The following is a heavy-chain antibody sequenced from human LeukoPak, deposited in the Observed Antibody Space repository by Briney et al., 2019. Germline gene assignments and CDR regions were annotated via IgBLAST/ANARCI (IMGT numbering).Heavy chain of an antibody. V-gene: IGHV3-21*01. Sequence: PGGSLRLSCAASGFTFSDYNMNWVRQAPGKGLEWVSSISGSSDYIYYADSLKGRFTISRDNAENSLYLQMNSLRADDTAVCYCARGYTSTSRMIDFWGQGTQVTVSS. J-gene: IGHJ4*02. CDR3: ARGYTSTSRMIDF. CDR2: ISGSSDYI. D-gene: IGHD2-2*01. CDR1: GFTFSDYN.